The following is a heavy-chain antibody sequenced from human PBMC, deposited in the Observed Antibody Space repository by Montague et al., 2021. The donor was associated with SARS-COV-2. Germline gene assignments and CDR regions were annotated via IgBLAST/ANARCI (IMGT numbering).Heavy chain of an antibody. D-gene: IGHD3-22*01. CDR3: ARGPRITMIVEVITDIWFDP. V-gene: IGHV4-34*01. CDR2: INHSGRT. Sequence: SETLSLTCAVYGGSFSGYYWSWIRQPPGKGLEWIGEINHSGRTNYNPSLKSQVTISGDTSKNQFSLKLSSATAADTAVYYCARGPRITMIVEVITDIWFDPWGQGTLVTVSS. J-gene: IGHJ5*02. CDR1: GGSFSGYY.